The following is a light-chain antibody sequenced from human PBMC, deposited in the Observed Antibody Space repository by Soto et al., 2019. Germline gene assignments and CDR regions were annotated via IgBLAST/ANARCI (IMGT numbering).Light chain of an antibody. CDR2: DAS. V-gene: IGKV3-11*01. J-gene: IGKJ1*01. CDR1: QSVSGF. CDR3: QQRSNWPRT. Sequence: EIVLTQSPATLSLSPGERATLSCRASQSVSGFLAWYQQKPGQAPRLLIYDASNRATGIPARFSGTGSGTDFTLTISSLEPEDFAVYYCQQRSNWPRTFGQGTKVEIK.